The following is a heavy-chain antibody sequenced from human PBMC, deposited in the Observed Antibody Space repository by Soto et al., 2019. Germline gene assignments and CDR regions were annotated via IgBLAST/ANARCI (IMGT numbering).Heavy chain of an antibody. CDR3: ARGIEGWYQGRYYYGMDV. CDR2: VYYSGNT. J-gene: IGHJ6*02. Sequence: SETLSLTCSVSGGSISSYCWSWIRQPPGKGLEWIGNVYYSGNTNYNPSLNSRVTISIDTSKNQFSLKLSSVTAADTAVYYCARGIEGWYQGRYYYGMDVWGQGTTVTVSS. D-gene: IGHD6-19*01. CDR1: GGSISSYC. V-gene: IGHV4-59*01.